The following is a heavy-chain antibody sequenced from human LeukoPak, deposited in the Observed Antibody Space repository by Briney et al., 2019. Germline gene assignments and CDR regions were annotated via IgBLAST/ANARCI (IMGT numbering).Heavy chain of an antibody. Sequence: GGSLRLSCAASGFTFSNYAMNWVRRAPGKGLEWLSYTSSSSSAIYYADSVKGRFTISRDNAKNSLYLQMNSLRAEDSAVYYCARDSRQQLPHWGQGTLVTVSS. CDR3: ARDSRQQLPH. CDR2: TSSSSSAI. J-gene: IGHJ4*02. D-gene: IGHD6-13*01. V-gene: IGHV3-48*01. CDR1: GFTFSNYA.